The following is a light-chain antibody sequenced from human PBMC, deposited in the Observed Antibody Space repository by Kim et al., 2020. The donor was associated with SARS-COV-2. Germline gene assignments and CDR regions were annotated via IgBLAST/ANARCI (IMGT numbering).Light chain of an antibody. V-gene: IGLV3-9*01. CDR1: AIGSKN. Sequence: ALGQTTKITCGGKAIGSKNVHWYQQKTGQAPVVVIYRDNNRPSGIPERFSGSNSGNTATLTITRAQAGDEADYYCQVWDSRIVVFGGGTQLTVL. CDR2: RDN. J-gene: IGLJ2*01. CDR3: QVWDSRIVV.